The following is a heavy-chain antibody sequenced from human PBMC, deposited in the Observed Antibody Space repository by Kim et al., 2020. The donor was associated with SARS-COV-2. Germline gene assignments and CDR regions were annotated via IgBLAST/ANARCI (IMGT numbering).Heavy chain of an antibody. CDR1: GFTLSSYA. V-gene: IGHV3-23*01. CDR2: ISGSGGST. CDR3: AKTGTTRIMRVVVITGPFDY. J-gene: IGHJ4*02. Sequence: GGSLRLSCAASGFTLSSYAMSWVRQAPGKGLEWVSAISGSGGSTYYADSVKGRFTISRDNSKNTLYLQMNSLRAEDTAVYYCAKTGTTRIMRVVVITGPFDYWGQGTLVTVSS. D-gene: IGHD3-22*01.